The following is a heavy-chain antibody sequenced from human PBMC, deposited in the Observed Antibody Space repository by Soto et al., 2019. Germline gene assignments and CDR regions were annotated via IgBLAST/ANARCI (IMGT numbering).Heavy chain of an antibody. D-gene: IGHD5-18*01. Sequence: PGGSLRLSCAASGFTFSTYAMHWVRQAPGKGLEWVAVIWYDGIRKNYGDSVRGRFTVSRDSSKNMVYLQMDSLKVEDTALYYCARDVDTTSHFNRFDPWGQGVMVTVSS. CDR1: GFTFSTYA. V-gene: IGHV3-33*08. CDR3: ARDVDTTSHFNRFDP. CDR2: IWYDGIRK. J-gene: IGHJ5*02.